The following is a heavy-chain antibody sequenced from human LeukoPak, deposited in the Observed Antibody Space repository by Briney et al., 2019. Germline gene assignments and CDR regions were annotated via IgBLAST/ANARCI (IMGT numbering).Heavy chain of an antibody. CDR1: GYTFTSYA. V-gene: IGHV7-4-1*02. Sequence: GASVKVSCKASGYTFTSYAMNWVRQAPGQGLEWMGWTNTNTGNPTYARGFTGRFVFSLDTSVSTAYLQISSLKAEDTAVYYCARDRYSSGPNWFDPWGQGTLVTVSS. CDR2: TNTNTGNP. D-gene: IGHD6-19*01. J-gene: IGHJ5*02. CDR3: ARDRYSSGPNWFDP.